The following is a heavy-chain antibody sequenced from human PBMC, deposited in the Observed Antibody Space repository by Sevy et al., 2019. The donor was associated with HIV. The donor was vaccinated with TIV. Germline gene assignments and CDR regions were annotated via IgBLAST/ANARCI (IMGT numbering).Heavy chain of an antibody. V-gene: IGHV4-34*01. CDR1: GGSFSGYY. D-gene: IGHD2-2*01. J-gene: IGHJ6*02. Sequence: GSLRLSCAVYGGSFSGYYWSWIRQPPGKGLEWIGEINHSGSTNYNPSLKSRVTISVDTSKNQFSLKLSSVTAADTAVYYCARGHHIVVVPAAIGGSREYYYYYYGMDVWGQGTTVTVSS. CDR3: ARGHHIVVVPAAIGGSREYYYYYYGMDV. CDR2: INHSGST.